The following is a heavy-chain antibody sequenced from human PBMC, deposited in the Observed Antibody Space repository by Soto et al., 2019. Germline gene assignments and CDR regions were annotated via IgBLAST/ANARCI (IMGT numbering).Heavy chain of an antibody. D-gene: IGHD5-18*01. V-gene: IGHV3-66*04. Sequence: EVQLVESGGGLVQPGGSLRLSCAASGFTVSSKYMSWVRQAPGKGLEWVSVIYSDGSAYYADSVKGRFTISRDNSKNTLYLQMNSLRAEDTAVYYCARHGYNYGGGYFAYWGQGTLVTVSS. CDR1: GFTVSSKY. CDR2: IYSDGSA. CDR3: ARHGYNYGGGYFAY. J-gene: IGHJ4*02.